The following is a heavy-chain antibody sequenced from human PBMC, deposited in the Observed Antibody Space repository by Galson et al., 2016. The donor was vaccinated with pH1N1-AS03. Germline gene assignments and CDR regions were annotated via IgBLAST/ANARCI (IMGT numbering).Heavy chain of an antibody. J-gene: IGHJ4*02. V-gene: IGHV4-31*11. CDR1: GVFISSANYH. CDR2: IWPSGST. D-gene: IGHD1-14*01. Sequence: TLSLTCAVSGVFISSANYHWCWIRQYPGKGLEWVGNIWPSGSTYYNPSLESRITISVDTSKNQLSLRVTSVTAADTAIYYCARLPHNDNPGFDYWGQGTLVTVSS. CDR3: ARLPHNDNPGFDY.